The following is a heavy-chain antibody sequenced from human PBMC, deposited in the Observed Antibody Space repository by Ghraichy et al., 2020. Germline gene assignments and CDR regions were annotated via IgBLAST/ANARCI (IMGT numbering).Heavy chain of an antibody. CDR1: GYTFTSYG. J-gene: IGHJ6*02. CDR2: ISAYNGNT. CDR3: ARAGHSSSLYYYYYYGMDV. V-gene: IGHV1-18*04. Sequence: ASVKVSCKASGYTFTSYGISWVRQAPGQGLEWMGWISAYNGNTNYAQKLQGRVTMTTDTSTSTAYMELRSLRSDDTAVYYCARAGHSSSLYYYYYYGMDVWGQGTTVTVSS. D-gene: IGHD6-13*01.